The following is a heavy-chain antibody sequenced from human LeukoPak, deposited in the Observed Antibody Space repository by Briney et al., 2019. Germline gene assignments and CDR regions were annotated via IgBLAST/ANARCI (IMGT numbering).Heavy chain of an antibody. J-gene: IGHJ4*02. Sequence: KPSETLSLTCTVSGGSVSSGSYYWSWIRQPPGKGLEWIGYIYYSGSTNYNPSLKSRVTISVDTSKNQFSLKLSSVTAADTAVYYCARVRDGYHDYWGQGTLVTVSS. CDR3: ARVRDGYHDY. V-gene: IGHV4-61*01. CDR2: IYYSGST. D-gene: IGHD5-24*01. CDR1: GGSVSSGSYY.